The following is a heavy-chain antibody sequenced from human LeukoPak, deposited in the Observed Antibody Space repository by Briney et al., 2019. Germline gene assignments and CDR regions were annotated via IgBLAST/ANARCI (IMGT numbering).Heavy chain of an antibody. CDR1: GFTFSSYS. Sequence: GGSLRLSCAASGFTFSSYSMNWVRQAPGKGLEWVSSISSSSSYIYYADSVKGRFTISRDNDKNSLYLQMNSLRAEDTAVYYCARDRAGGYDWLADCWGQGTLVTVSS. D-gene: IGHD5-12*01. CDR3: ARDRAGGYDWLADC. J-gene: IGHJ4*02. CDR2: ISSSSSYI. V-gene: IGHV3-21*01.